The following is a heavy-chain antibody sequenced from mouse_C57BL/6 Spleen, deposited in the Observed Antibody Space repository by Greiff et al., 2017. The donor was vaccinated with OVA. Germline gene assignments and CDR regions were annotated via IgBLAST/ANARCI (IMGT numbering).Heavy chain of an antibody. D-gene: IGHD4-1*02. CDR2: INPNNGGT. V-gene: IGHV1-26*01. Sequence: EVQLQQSGPELVKPGASVKISCKASGYTFTDYYMNWVKQSHGKSLEWIGDINPNNGGTSYNQKFKGKATLTVDKSSSTAYMELRSLTSEDSAVYYCARRGTNWDVFAYWGQGTLVTVSA. CDR1: GYTFTDYY. CDR3: ARRGTNWDVFAY. J-gene: IGHJ3*01.